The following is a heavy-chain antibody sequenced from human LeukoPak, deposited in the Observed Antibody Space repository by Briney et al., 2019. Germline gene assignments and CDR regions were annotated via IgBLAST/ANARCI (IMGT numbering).Heavy chain of an antibody. J-gene: IGHJ4*02. CDR1: GFTVSSNY. CDR2: IYSGGNT. D-gene: IGHD2-21*02. Sequence: GGSLRLSCAASGFTVSSNYMNWVRQAPGKGLEWVSVIYSGGNTYYADSVMGRFAISKNNSRNTLYLQMNSLRAEDTAVYYCAVCSGDCYDWGQGTLVTVSS. V-gene: IGHV3-53*01. CDR3: AVCSGDCYD.